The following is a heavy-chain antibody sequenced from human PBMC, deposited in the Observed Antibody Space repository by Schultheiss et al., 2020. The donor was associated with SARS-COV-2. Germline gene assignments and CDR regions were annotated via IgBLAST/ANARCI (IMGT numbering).Heavy chain of an antibody. D-gene: IGHD2-15*01. CDR3: ARELRAYGMDV. CDR2: IYYSGST. V-gene: IGHV4-61*01. CDR1: GGSISSSSYY. Sequence: SETLSLTCTVSGGSISSSSYYWGWIRQPPGKGLEWIGYIYYSGSTNYNPSLKSRVTISVDTSKNQFSLKLSSVTAADTAVYYCARELRAYGMDVWGQGTTVTVSS. J-gene: IGHJ6*02.